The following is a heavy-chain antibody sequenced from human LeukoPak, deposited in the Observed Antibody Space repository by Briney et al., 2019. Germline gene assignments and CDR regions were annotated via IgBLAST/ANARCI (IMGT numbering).Heavy chain of an antibody. J-gene: IGHJ3*02. CDR3: AAIKRGVVGGSDAFDI. D-gene: IGHD1-26*01. Sequence: SQTLSLTCAISGDSGSSNSAAWNWIRQSPSRGLEWLGRTYYRSQWFNDYAVSVKSRITINPDTSKNQFSLQLNSVTPDDTAVYYCAAIKRGVVGGSDAFDIWGRGTMVTVSS. V-gene: IGHV6-1*01. CDR1: GDSGSSNSAA. CDR2: TYYRSQWFN.